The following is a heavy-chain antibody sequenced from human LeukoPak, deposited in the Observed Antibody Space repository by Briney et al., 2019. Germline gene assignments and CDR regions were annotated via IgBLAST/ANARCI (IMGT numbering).Heavy chain of an antibody. J-gene: IGHJ4*02. CDR2: IYYSGST. D-gene: IGHD5-24*01. V-gene: IGHV4-39*07. CDR1: ARSVSSSTGD. Sequence: SETLSLTCTVSARSVSSSTGDSGWIRQPPGKGLEWIGTIYYSGSTYYNPSLKSRVTISVDTSKNQFSLHLSSVTAADTAVYYCASGSNAMAFWGQGTLVTVSS. CDR3: ASGSNAMAF.